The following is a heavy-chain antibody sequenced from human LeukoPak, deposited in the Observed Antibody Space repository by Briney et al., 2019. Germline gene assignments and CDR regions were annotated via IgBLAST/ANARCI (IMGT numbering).Heavy chain of an antibody. D-gene: IGHD6-19*01. V-gene: IGHV4-34*01. CDR2: INHSGST. CDR3: ARERGYSSVYYYYGMDV. Sequence: SETLSLTCAVYGGSFSGYYWSWIRQPPGKGLEWIGEINHSGSTNYNPSLKSRVTISVDTSKNQFSLKLSSVTAADTAVYYCARERGYSSVYYYYGMDVWGQGTTVTVSS. CDR1: GGSFSGYY. J-gene: IGHJ6*02.